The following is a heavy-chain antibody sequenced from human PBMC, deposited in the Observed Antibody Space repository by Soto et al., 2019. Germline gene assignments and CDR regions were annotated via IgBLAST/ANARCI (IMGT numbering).Heavy chain of an antibody. V-gene: IGHV4-34*01. CDR2: INHSGST. Sequence: QVQLQKWGAGLLKPSETLSLTCAVYGGSFSGYYWSWIRQPPGKGLEWIGEINHSGSTNYNPSLKSRVTISVDTSKNQFSLKLSSVTAADTAVYYCANADYCGGDCYGDYWGQGTLVTVSS. CDR3: ANADYCGGDCYGDY. J-gene: IGHJ4*02. CDR1: GGSFSGYY. D-gene: IGHD2-21*02.